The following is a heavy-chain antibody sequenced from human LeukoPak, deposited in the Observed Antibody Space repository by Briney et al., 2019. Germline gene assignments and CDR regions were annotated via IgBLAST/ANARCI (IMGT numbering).Heavy chain of an antibody. CDR2: IYYSGST. D-gene: IGHD6-19*01. CDR3: ARLQRGWYVYFDY. V-gene: IGHV4-59*12. J-gene: IGHJ4*02. CDR1: GGSISSYY. Sequence: PSETLSLTCTVSGGSISSYYWSWIRQPPGKGLEWIGYIYYSGSTNYNPSLKSRVTISVDTSKNQFSLKLSSVTAADTAVYYCARLQRGWYVYFDYWGQGTLVTVSS.